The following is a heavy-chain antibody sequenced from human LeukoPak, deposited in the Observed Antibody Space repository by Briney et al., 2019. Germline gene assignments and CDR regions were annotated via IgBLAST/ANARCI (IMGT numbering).Heavy chain of an antibody. CDR3: VRSIMVRGELVPFDY. D-gene: IGHD3-10*01. J-gene: IGHJ4*02. CDR2: INPSDSDT. V-gene: IGHV5-51*01. Sequence: KDGESLKISCKGSGYSFTNYWIAWVRQMPGRGLEWMVIINPSDSDTRYSPSFQGQVTISADKSLSPAYLQWSSLKASDTAIYYCVRSIMVRGELVPFDYWGQGTLVTVSS. CDR1: GYSFTNYW.